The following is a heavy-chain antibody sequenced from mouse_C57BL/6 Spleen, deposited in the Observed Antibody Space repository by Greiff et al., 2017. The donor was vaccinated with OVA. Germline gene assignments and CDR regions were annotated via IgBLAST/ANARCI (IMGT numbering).Heavy chain of an antibody. CDR2: IYPGDGDT. Sequence: VQLQQSGAELVKPGASVKISCKASGYAFSSYWMNWVKQRPGTGLEWIGQIYPGDGDTNYNGKFKGKATLTADKSSSTAYMPLSGLTSGNSAVYVSARYDGYYWYFDVWGTGTTVTVSS. CDR1: GYAFSSYW. J-gene: IGHJ1*03. V-gene: IGHV1-80*01. D-gene: IGHD2-3*01. CDR3: ARYDGYYWYFDV.